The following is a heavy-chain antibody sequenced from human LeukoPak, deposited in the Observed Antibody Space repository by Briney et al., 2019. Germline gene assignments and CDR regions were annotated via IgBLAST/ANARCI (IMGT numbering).Heavy chain of an antibody. Sequence: ASVKVSCKASGDTFSSYAISWVRQAPGQGLEWMGGIIPIFGTADYAQKFQGRVTITADKSTSTAYMELSSLRSEDTAVYYCARGSPIPSIAVAGTYYFDYWGQGTLVTVSS. V-gene: IGHV1-69*06. CDR2: IIPIFGTA. D-gene: IGHD6-19*01. J-gene: IGHJ4*02. CDR1: GDTFSSYA. CDR3: ARGSPIPSIAVAGTYYFDY.